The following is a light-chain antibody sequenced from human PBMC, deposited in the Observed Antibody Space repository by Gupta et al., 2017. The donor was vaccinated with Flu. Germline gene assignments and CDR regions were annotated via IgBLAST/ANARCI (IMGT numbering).Light chain of an antibody. J-gene: IGLJ2*01. CDR3: QSYDTRRGAMV. CDR1: NSNIGAGDD. Sequence: QTVLTQPPSASGAAGQRVTISCTGSNSNIGAGDDVQWHQQHPATAPKLLFYNNIGRPSGAPDRFSASTSATSASPTITVLQAEEEADYYCQSYDTRRGAMVFGGGTKLTVL. V-gene: IGLV1-40*01. CDR2: NNI.